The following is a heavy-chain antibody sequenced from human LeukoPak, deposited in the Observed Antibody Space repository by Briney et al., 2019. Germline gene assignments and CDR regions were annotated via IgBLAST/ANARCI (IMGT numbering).Heavy chain of an antibody. Sequence: PGGSLRLSCTASGFTFGDYAMSWVRQAPGKGPEWVGFIRSKAYGGTTEYAASVKGRFTISRDDSKSIAYLQMNSLKTEDRAVYYCTRDPRGSYGPDAFDIWGQGTMVTVSS. CDR1: GFTFGDYA. CDR2: IRSKAYGGTT. V-gene: IGHV3-49*04. D-gene: IGHD1-26*01. CDR3: TRDPRGSYGPDAFDI. J-gene: IGHJ3*02.